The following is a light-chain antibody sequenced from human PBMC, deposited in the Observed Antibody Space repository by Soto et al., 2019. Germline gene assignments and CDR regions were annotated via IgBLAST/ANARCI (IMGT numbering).Light chain of an antibody. CDR3: SSYTRTKTLL. Sequence: QSALTQPASVSGSPGQSITISCTGTSSDVGGYYYVSWYQQHSGKAPKLMIYEVTNRPSGVSNRFSGPKSGNTASLTISGLQAEDEAEYYCSSYTRTKTLLFGGGTKLTVL. CDR1: SSDVGGYYY. J-gene: IGLJ2*01. CDR2: EVT. V-gene: IGLV2-14*01.